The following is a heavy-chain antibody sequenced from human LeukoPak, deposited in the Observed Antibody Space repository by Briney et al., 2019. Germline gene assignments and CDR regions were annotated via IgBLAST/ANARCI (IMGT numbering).Heavy chain of an antibody. J-gene: IGHJ4*02. D-gene: IGHD6-13*01. CDR2: ISSSSSYI. CDR3: ARDRRDRIAAAGIFDY. Sequence: GGSLRLSCAASVFTFSSYSMNWVRQAPGKGLEWVSSISSSSSYIYYADSVKGRFTISRDNAKNSLYLQMNSLRAEDTAVYYCARDRRDRIAAAGIFDYWGQGTLVTVSS. V-gene: IGHV3-21*01. CDR1: VFTFSSYS.